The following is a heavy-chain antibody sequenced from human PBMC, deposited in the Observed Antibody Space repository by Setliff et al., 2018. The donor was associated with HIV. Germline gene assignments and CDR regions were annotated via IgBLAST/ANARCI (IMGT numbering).Heavy chain of an antibody. V-gene: IGHV3-74*03. D-gene: IGHD5-12*01. J-gene: IGHJ5*02. CDR3: ARVASGYDYGWLDP. CDR2: INNDGRKT. CDR1: GFTFSTYW. Sequence: GGSLRLSCAASGFTFSTYWMHWVRQAPGRGLVWVSHINNDGRKTTYADSVKGRFTVSRDNAKNTLYLQMNSLRAEDTAVYYCARVASGYDYGWLDPWGQGTLVTVSS.